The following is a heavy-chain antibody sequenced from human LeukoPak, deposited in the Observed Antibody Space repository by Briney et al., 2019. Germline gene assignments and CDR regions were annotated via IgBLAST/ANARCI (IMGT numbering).Heavy chain of an antibody. V-gene: IGHV3-30*18. CDR1: GFTFSSNY. J-gene: IGHJ4*02. Sequence: GGTLRLSCAASGFTFSSNYMSWVRQAPGKGLEWVAVISYDGSNKYYADSVKGRFTISRDNSKNTLYLQMNSLRAEDTAVYYCAKDYTSPSAYYYGSGTDYWGQGTLVTVSS. CDR2: ISYDGSNK. CDR3: AKDYTSPSAYYYGSGTDY. D-gene: IGHD3-10*01.